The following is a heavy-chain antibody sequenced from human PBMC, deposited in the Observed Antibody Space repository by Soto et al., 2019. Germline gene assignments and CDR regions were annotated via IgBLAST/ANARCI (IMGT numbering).Heavy chain of an antibody. CDR3: ASNDFWSGYYYWDYYYYMDV. D-gene: IGHD3-3*01. V-gene: IGHV4-39*01. CDR2: IYYSGST. Sequence: SETLSLTCTVSGGSISSSSYYWGWIRQPPGKGLEWIGSIYYSGSTYYNPSLKSRVTISVDTSKNQFSLKLSSVTAADTAVYYCASNDFWSGYYYWDYYYYMDVWGKGTTVTVSS. CDR1: GGSISSSSYY. J-gene: IGHJ6*03.